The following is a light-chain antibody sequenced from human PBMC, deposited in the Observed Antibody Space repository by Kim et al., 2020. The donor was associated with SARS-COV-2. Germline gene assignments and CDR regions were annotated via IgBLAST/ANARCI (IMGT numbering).Light chain of an antibody. V-gene: IGLV2-14*03. CDR3: SSYTSSSTVV. CDR2: DVS. Sequence: GQSITNSCTGHSSDVSGYNYVSLYQHHPGKAPKLMIYDVSDRPSGVSNRFSGSKSGNTASLTISGLQAEDEADYYCSSYTSSSTVVFGGGTQLTVL. J-gene: IGLJ2*01. CDR1: SSDVSGYNY.